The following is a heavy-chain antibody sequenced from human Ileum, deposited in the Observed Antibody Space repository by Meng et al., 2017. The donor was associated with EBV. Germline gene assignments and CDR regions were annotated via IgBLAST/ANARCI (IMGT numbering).Heavy chain of an antibody. J-gene: IGHJ4*02. D-gene: IGHD3-22*01. CDR1: GGSISRSDW. V-gene: IGHV4-4*02. CDR2: TSHSGST. CDR3: ASSDYYRSDY. Sequence: ESGPVWVNSLETLSLPCAVSGGSISRSDWWSWVRQPPGKGLEWIGETSHSGSTNYSPSLKSRVTISLDKSKNQLSLKLNSVTAADTAVYYCASSDYYRSDYWGQGTLVTVSS.